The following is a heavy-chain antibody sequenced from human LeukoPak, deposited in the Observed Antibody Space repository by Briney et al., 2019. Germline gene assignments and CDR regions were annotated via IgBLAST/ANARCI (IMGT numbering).Heavy chain of an antibody. D-gene: IGHD4-17*01. CDR3: ATDPDYGDYGAFDI. CDR2: ILPIFCTA. V-gene: IGHV1-69*01. Sequence: SVTVPCKSSGRTFRSYAISWVRQPPGQGLEWMGGILPIFCTANYAQKFQGRVTITADESTSTAYMELSSLRSEDTAVYYCATDPDYGDYGAFDIWGQGKMVTVSS. CDR1: GRTFRSYA. J-gene: IGHJ3*02.